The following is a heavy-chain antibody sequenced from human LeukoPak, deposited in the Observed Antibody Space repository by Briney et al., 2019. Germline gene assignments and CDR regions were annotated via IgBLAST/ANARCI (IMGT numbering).Heavy chain of an antibody. V-gene: IGHV4-34*01. J-gene: IGHJ4*02. D-gene: IGHD3-3*01. Sequence: SETLSLTCAVYGGSFSGYYWSWIRQPPGKGLEWIGEINHSGSTNYNPSLKSRVTTSVDTSKNQFSLKLSSVTAADTAVYYCARGPGDFWSGYYLGGRYFDYWGQGTLVTVSS. CDR2: INHSGST. CDR3: ARGPGDFWSGYYLGGRYFDY. CDR1: GGSFSGYY.